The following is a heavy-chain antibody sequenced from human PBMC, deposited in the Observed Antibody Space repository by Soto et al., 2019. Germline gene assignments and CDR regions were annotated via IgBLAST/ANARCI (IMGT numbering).Heavy chain of an antibody. CDR1: GFTVSSDY. Sequence: GGSLRLSCAASGFTVSSDYMSWVRQAPGKGLEWVSLIYTDSSTYFADSVKGRFTSSRDNAKNSLYLQMNSLRVEDTAVYYCARDIVVVAAAIHWFDGWGQGAQVTVSS. CDR2: IYTDSST. V-gene: IGHV3-66*01. D-gene: IGHD2-2*01. J-gene: IGHJ5*02. CDR3: ARDIVVVAAAIHWFDG.